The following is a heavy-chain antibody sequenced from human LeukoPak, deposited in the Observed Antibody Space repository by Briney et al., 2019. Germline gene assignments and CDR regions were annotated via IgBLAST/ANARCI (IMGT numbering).Heavy chain of an antibody. D-gene: IGHD2-21*01. Sequence: SGGSLGLSCAASGFTFSSYSMNWVRQAPGKGLEWVSSISSSSSYIYYADSVKGRFTISRDNAKNSLYLQMNSLRAEDTAVYYCARDLWSGENDYWGQGTLVTVSS. V-gene: IGHV3-21*01. CDR3: ARDLWSGENDY. CDR2: ISSSSSYI. J-gene: IGHJ4*02. CDR1: GFTFSSYS.